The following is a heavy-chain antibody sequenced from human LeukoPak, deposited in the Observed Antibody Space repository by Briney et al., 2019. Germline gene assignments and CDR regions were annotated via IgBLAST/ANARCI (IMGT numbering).Heavy chain of an antibody. Sequence: ASVKVSCKASGDSFSSCSSSWGRQAPGQGLEWMGWISGYNGKTNCAQKFQGRVTLTTDTSTSTAYMELRSLSSDDTAIYYCARGLNWNYDLGWVAPWGQGTLVAVSS. J-gene: IGHJ5*02. CDR1: GDSFSSCS. CDR3: ARGLNWNYDLGWVAP. CDR2: ISGYNGKT. D-gene: IGHD1-7*01. V-gene: IGHV1-18*01.